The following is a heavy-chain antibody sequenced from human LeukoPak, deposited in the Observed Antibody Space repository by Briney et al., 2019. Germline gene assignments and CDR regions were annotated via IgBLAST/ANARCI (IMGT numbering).Heavy chain of an antibody. V-gene: IGHV2-5*02. D-gene: IGHD3-22*01. J-gene: IGHJ4*02. CDR1: GFSLSTSGVG. Sequence: SGPTLVKPTQTLTLTCTFSGFSLSTSGVGVGWIRQPPGKALEWLALIYWDDDKRYSPSLKSRLTITKDTSKNQVVLTMTNMDPVDTATYYCARRHYYDSSGYVADLGLLFDYWGQGTLVTVSS. CDR2: IYWDDDK. CDR3: ARRHYYDSSGYVADLGLLFDY.